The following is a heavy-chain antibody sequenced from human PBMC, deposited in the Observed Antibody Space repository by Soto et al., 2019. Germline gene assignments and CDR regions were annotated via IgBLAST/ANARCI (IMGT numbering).Heavy chain of an antibody. V-gene: IGHV4-34*01. J-gene: IGHJ6*02. CDR3: ARLRGDTANVGYYGMDV. D-gene: IGHD5-18*01. CDR2: INHSGST. Sequence: ETLSLTCAVYGGSFSGYYWSWIRQPPGKGLEWIGEINHSGSTDYNPSLKSRVTISVDTSKNQFSLKLSSVTAADTAVYYCARLRGDTANVGYYGMDVWGQGTTVTVSS. CDR1: GGSFSGYY.